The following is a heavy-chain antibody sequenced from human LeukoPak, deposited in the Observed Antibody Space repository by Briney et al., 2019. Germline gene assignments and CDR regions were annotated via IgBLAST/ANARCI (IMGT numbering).Heavy chain of an antibody. CDR2: INRRSSVI. V-gene: IGHV3-48*03. CDR3: ARDGDNGYNFDF. Sequence: PGGSLRLSCAASGFTFSSFEMNWVRQAPGKGLEWVSYINRRSSVIYYAASVKGRFTISRDNAKNSLYLQMNSLRAEDTAVYYCARDGDNGYNFDFWGQGTLVTVSS. CDR1: GFTFSSFE. J-gene: IGHJ4*02. D-gene: IGHD2-21*02.